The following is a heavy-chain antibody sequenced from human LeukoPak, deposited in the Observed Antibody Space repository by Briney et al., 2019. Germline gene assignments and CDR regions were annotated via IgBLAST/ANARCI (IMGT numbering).Heavy chain of an antibody. V-gene: IGHV1-2*02. J-gene: IGHJ6*03. CDR3: ARVGVPMWVSPTTVTTYYYMDV. CDR2: INPNSGGT. D-gene: IGHD4-17*01. Sequence: GASVKVSCKASGYTFTGYYMHWVRQAPGQGLEWMGWINPNSGGTNYAQKFQGRVTMTRDTSISTAYMELSRLRSDDTAVYYCARVGVPMWVSPTTVTTYYYMDVWGKGTTVTISS. CDR1: GYTFTGYY.